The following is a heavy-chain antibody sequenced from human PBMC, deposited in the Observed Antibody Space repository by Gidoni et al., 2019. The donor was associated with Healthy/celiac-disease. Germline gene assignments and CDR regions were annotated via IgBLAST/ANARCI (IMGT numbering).Heavy chain of an antibody. CDR1: GFPLSSYA. CDR3: AKLITMVRGAPDY. Sequence: VQLLVSGGGLVKPGGSLRLSWAASGFPLSSYAMSRVRPAPAKGLEWVSASGGSGGSTYYADSVKGRFTISRDNSKNTLYLQMNSLRAEDTAVYYCAKLITMVRGAPDYWGQGTLVTVSS. J-gene: IGHJ4*02. D-gene: IGHD3-10*01. CDR2: SGGSGGST. V-gene: IGHV3-23*01.